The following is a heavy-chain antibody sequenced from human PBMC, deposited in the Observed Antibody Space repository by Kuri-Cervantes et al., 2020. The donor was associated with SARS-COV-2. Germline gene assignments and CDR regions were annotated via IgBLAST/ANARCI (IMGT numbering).Heavy chain of an antibody. CDR2: FDPEDGET. CDR1: GFTFSNAW. Sequence: GGSLRLSCAASGFTFSNAWMSWVRQAPGKGLEWMGGFDPEDGETIYAQKFQGRVTMTEDTSTDTAYMELSSLRSEDTAVYYCATGPPYYDPSNWFDPWGQGTLVTVSS. CDR3: ATGPPYYDPSNWFDP. D-gene: IGHD3-3*01. V-gene: IGHV1-24*01. J-gene: IGHJ5*02.